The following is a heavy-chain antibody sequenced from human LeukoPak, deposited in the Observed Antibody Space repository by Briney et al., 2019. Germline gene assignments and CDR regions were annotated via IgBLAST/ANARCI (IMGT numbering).Heavy chain of an antibody. CDR1: GYSLSRGYH. CDR3: ARKLAVDY. V-gene: IGHV4-38-2*01. CDR2: ISHSGTT. J-gene: IGHJ4*02. Sequence: SETLSLTCAVSGYSLSRGYHWGWIRQPPGRGLEWIGSISHSGTTYYHPSLQSRVTISVDTSKNQFSLKLRSVTAADTAVFYCARKLAVDYWGQGILVTVSS. D-gene: IGHD3-10*01.